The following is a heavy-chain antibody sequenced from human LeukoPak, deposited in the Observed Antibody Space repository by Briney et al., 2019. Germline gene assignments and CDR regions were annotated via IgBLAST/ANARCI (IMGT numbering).Heavy chain of an antibody. V-gene: IGHV1-2*02. Sequence: ASVKVSCKASGPTFTGYYMHWVRQAPGQGLEWMGWINPNSGGRHYAQKFQGRVTMTRHMSISTAHMGLTSLTSDDTAVYYCARDSDFDAPDYWGQGTLVTVSS. J-gene: IGHJ4*02. CDR3: ARDSDFDAPDY. CDR2: INPNSGGR. CDR1: GPTFTGYY. D-gene: IGHD4/OR15-4a*01.